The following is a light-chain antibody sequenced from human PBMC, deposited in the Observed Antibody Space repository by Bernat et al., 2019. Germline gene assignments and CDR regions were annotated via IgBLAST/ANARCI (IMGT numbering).Light chain of an antibody. CDR3: EAWDASLSGRV. Sequence: QSVLTQPPSASGTPGQRVTISCSGSSSNIGSNYVYWYQQLPGTAPKLLIYSNNQRPSGVPDRFSGSKSGTAASLAISGLRSEDEADYHCEAWDASLSGRVFGGGTKLTVL. V-gene: IGLV1-47*02. CDR1: SSNIGSNY. CDR2: SNN. J-gene: IGLJ3*02.